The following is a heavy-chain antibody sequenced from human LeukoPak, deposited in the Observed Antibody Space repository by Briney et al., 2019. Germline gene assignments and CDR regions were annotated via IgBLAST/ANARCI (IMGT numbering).Heavy chain of an antibody. Sequence: GGSLRVCCTASGFTFNSYVMSWVRQAPGKGLEWVSSIKISGYADYADSVKGRFTISRDNSKNTLYLQMNNLRVEDTAVYYCTKVRPPPGSGWYGGDDSWGQGTLVTVSS. CDR3: TKVRPPPGSGWYGGDDS. D-gene: IGHD6-19*01. CDR1: GFTFNSYV. CDR2: IKISGYA. V-gene: IGHV3-23*05. J-gene: IGHJ4*02.